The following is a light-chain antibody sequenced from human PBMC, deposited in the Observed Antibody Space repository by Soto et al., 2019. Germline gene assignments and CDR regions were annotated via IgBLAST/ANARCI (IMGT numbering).Light chain of an antibody. Sequence: EIELRQSPATQSLSPGDRATLSCGASQSVRSSYVAWYQQKAGLAPRLLIYDGSSRASGIPDRFSGSGSGTDFTLTIGRLEPEDFAVYYCQQYDNSAPLSFGGGTKVEMK. CDR1: QSVRSSY. V-gene: IGKV3D-20*01. CDR2: DGS. J-gene: IGKJ4*01. CDR3: QQYDNSAPLS.